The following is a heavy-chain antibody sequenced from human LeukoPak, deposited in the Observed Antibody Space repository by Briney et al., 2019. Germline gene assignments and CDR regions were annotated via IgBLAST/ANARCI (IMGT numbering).Heavy chain of an antibody. V-gene: IGHV1-24*01. Sequence: GASVKVSCKVSGYTLTELSMHWVRQAPGKGLEWMGGFDPEDGETIYAQKFQGRVTMTEDTSTDTAYMELSSLRSEDTAVYYCATDRGYYDSSGYYALSAFDIWGQGTMVTVSS. J-gene: IGHJ3*02. D-gene: IGHD3-22*01. CDR2: FDPEDGET. CDR1: GYTLTELS. CDR3: ATDRGYYDSSGYYALSAFDI.